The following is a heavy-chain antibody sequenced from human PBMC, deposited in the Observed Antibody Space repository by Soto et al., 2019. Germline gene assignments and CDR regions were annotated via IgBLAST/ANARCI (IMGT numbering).Heavy chain of an antibody. Sequence: QVQLVESGGGVVPPGRSLRLSCAASGFAFSTYAMHWVRQAPGKGLEWVAVIWYDGSNKYYADSVKGRFTISRDNSKNTLYLQMTSLRAEDTAVYYCARDPTYYCYGMDVWGQGTTVTVSS. CDR2: IWYDGSNK. V-gene: IGHV3-33*01. CDR3: ARDPTYYCYGMDV. CDR1: GFAFSTYA. J-gene: IGHJ6*02.